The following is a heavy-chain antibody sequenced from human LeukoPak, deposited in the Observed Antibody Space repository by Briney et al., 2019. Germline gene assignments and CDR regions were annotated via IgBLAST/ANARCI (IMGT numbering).Heavy chain of an antibody. D-gene: IGHD5-12*01. CDR2: ISYDGSNK. CDR1: GFTFSSYA. CDR3: ARDLGVATSIFDY. V-gene: IGHV3-30*04. J-gene: IGHJ4*02. Sequence: PGGSLRLSCAASGFTFSSYAMHWVRQAPGKGLEWVAVISYDGSNKYYADSVKGRFTISRDNSKNTLYLQMNSLRAEDTAVCYCARDLGVATSIFDYWGQGTLVTVSS.